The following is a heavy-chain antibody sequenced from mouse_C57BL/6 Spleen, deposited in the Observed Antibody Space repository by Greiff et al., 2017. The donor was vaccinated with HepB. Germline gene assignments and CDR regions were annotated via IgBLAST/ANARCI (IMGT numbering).Heavy chain of an antibody. CDR2: INPNSGTT. CDR3: ARQDYYGSSYWYFDV. D-gene: IGHD1-1*01. J-gene: IGHJ1*03. Sequence: EVQLQQSGPELVKPGASVKISCKASGYSFTDYNMNWVKQSNGKSLEWIGVINPNSGTTSYNQKFKGKATLTVDQSSSTAYMPLNSLTSEDSAVYYCARQDYYGSSYWYFDVWGTGTTVTVSS. V-gene: IGHV1-39*01. CDR1: GYSFTDYN.